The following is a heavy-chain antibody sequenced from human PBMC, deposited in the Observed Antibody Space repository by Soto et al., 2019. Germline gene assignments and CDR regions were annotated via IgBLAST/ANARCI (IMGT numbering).Heavy chain of an antibody. CDR1: GFTFSSYA. D-gene: IGHD6-13*01. CDR3: AKDQAAAGTISRYFQH. J-gene: IGHJ1*01. V-gene: IGHV3-23*01. Sequence: GGSLRLSCAASGFTFSSYAMSWVRQAPGKGLEWVSGISGGGGSTYYADSVKGRFTISRDNSKNTLYLQVNSLRAEDTAVYYCAKDQAAAGTISRYFQHWGQGTLVTVSS. CDR2: ISGGGGST.